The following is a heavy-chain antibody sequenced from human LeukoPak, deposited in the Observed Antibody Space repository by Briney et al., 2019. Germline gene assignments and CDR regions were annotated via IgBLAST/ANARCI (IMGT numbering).Heavy chain of an antibody. CDR3: ARDAPPDWNDGDAFDI. CDR2: IYHSGST. V-gene: IGHV4-38-2*02. J-gene: IGHJ3*02. Sequence: SETLSLTCTVSGYSISSGYYWGWIRQPPGEGLEWIGSIYHSGSTYYNPSLKSRVTISVDTSKNQFSLKLSSVTAADTAVYYCARDAPPDWNDGDAFDIWGQGTMVTVSS. CDR1: GYSISSGYY. D-gene: IGHD1-1*01.